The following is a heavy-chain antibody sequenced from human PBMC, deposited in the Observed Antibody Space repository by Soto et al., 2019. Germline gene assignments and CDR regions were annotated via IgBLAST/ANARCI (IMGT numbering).Heavy chain of an antibody. J-gene: IGHJ3*02. V-gene: IGHV1-8*01. Sequence: ASVKVSCKASGYTFSNYDINWVRQATGQGLEWMGWLNPNTDKTGSAQKFQGRVTMTRNTSISTAYLELSGLRSDDTAVYYCARGIKGLPPSAFDIWGQGTRVTVSS. CDR3: ARGIKGLPPSAFDI. CDR1: GYTFSNYD. D-gene: IGHD5-12*01. CDR2: LNPNTDKT.